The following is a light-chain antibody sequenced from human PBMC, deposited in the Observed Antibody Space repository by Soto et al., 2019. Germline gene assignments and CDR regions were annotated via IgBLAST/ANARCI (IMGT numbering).Light chain of an antibody. CDR3: QQRSNWIT. CDR1: QSIRSD. J-gene: IGKJ5*01. CDR2: DAS. V-gene: IGKV3-11*01. Sequence: EIVMTQSPATLSVSPGERATLSCRASQSIRSDLAWYQQRPGQAPRLLIYDASTRAAGIPARFSGSGSGTDFTLTISSLEPEDFAVYYCQQRSNWITFGQGTRLEI.